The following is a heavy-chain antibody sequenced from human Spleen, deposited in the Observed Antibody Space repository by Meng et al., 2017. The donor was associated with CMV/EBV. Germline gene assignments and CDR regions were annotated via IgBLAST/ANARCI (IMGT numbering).Heavy chain of an antibody. CDR2: IKQDGSEK. J-gene: IGHJ4*02. Sequence: GESLKISCAASGFIFSGYAMNWVRQAPGKGLEWVANIKQDGSEKYYVDSVKGRFTISRDNAKNSLYLQMNSLRAEDTAVYYCARELGYCSSTSCPFDYWGQGTLVTVSS. V-gene: IGHV3-7*01. CDR1: GFIFSGYA. CDR3: ARELGYCSSTSCPFDY. D-gene: IGHD2-2*01.